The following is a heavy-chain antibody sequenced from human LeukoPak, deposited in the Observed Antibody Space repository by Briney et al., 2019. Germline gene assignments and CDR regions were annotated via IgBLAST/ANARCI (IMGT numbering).Heavy chain of an antibody. CDR3: ANYHGSGSYPFDY. J-gene: IGHJ4*02. D-gene: IGHD3-10*01. Sequence: SETLSLTCTVSGGSISSFYWSWIRQPPGKGLEWIGYIYYSGSLNYNPSLKGRVTISLDTSKNQFSLRLSSVTAADTAVYYCANYHGSGSYPFDYWGQGTPVTVSS. V-gene: IGHV4-59*01. CDR1: GGSISSFY. CDR2: IYYSGSL.